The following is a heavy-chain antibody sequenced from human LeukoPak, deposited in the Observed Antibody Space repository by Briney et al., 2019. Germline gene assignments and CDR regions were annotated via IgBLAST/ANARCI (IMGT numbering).Heavy chain of an antibody. CDR2: INTYGRRT. J-gene: IGHJ5*02. Sequence: PGGALRLSCAASGFTFSSYWMHWVRQAPWRGRVGVGRINTYGRRTTYGGSVEGRFTISRDNAKNTLYLEINRLRDDDTAVYYCARGSNTVTTKDWFDPWGPGNHVTAS. D-gene: IGHD4-17*01. CDR3: ARGSNTVTTKDWFDP. CDR1: GFTFSSYW. V-gene: IGHV3-74*03.